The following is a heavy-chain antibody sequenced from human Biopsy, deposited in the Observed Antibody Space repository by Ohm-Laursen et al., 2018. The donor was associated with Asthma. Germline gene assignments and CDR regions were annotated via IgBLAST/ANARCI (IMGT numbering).Heavy chain of an antibody. Sequence: SLRLSCAASGLTFRNYGMHWVRQAPGKGLEWVALISFDGSTKYFADSVKGRFTISRDFSKNTLHLQMHSLRVEDTAVYYCARGDSSGWSHYYFDYWGQGTLVTVSS. CDR1: GLTFRNYG. CDR3: ARGDSSGWSHYYFDY. CDR2: ISFDGSTK. J-gene: IGHJ4*02. V-gene: IGHV3-30*03. D-gene: IGHD6-19*01.